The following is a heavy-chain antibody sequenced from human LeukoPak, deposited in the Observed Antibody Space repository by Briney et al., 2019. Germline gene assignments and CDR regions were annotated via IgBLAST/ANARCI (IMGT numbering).Heavy chain of an antibody. CDR3: AQDLAWIRFDN. V-gene: IGHV3-11*01. D-gene: IGHD5-12*01. Sequence: GGSLRLSCAASGFTFSDYYMSWIRQAPGKGLEWVSYISSSGSTIYYADSVKGRFTISRDNSKNTVYLQMDSLRFEDAAIYYCAQDLAWIRFDNWGQGTLVTVSS. CDR2: ISSSGSTI. CDR1: GFTFSDYY. J-gene: IGHJ4*02.